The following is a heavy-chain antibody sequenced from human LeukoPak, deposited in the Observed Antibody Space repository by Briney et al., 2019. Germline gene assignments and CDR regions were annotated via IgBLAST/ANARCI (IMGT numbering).Heavy chain of an antibody. Sequence: SETLSLTCTVSGGSISSYYWSWIRQPPGKGLEWIGYICYSGSTNYNPSLKSRVTISVDTSKNQFSLKLSSVTAADTAVYYCARLWFGNRIDYWGQGTLVTVSS. CDR1: GGSISSYY. V-gene: IGHV4-59*01. D-gene: IGHD3-10*01. CDR2: ICYSGST. CDR3: ARLWFGNRIDY. J-gene: IGHJ4*02.